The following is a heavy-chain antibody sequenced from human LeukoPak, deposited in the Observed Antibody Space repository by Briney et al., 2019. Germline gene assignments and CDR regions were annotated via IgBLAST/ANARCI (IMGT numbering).Heavy chain of an antibody. CDR3: ARGFANGDYALDY. CDR1: GFTVSRNY. V-gene: IGHV3-53*01. J-gene: IGHJ4*02. Sequence: GGSLRLSCAASGFTVSRNYMNWVRQAPGKGLEWVSVLYRGGSTYYADSVEGRFTISRDNSKNTLSLQMNSLRADDTAVYYCARGFANGDYALDYWGQGTLVTVSS. CDR2: LYRGGST. D-gene: IGHD4-17*01.